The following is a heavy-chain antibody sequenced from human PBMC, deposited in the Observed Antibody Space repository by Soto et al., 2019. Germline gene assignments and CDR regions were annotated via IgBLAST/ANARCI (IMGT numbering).Heavy chain of an antibody. CDR3: ARDPGGYFDY. V-gene: IGHV4-30-2*01. Sequence: SETLSLTCAVSGGSISSGGYSWSWIRQPPGKGLEWIGYIYHSGSTYYNLSLKSRVTISVDRSKNQFSLKLSSVTAADTAVYYCARDPGGYFDYWGQGTLVTVSS. CDR2: IYHSGST. D-gene: IGHD1-26*01. CDR1: GGSISSGGYS. J-gene: IGHJ4*02.